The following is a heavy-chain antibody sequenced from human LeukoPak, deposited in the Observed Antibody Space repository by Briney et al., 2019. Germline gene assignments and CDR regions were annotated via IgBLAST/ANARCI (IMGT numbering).Heavy chain of an antibody. J-gene: IGHJ4*02. CDR1: GGTFSSYT. V-gene: IGHV1-69*04. Sequence: SVKVSCKASGGTFSSYTISWVRQAPGQGLEWMGRIIPILGIANYAQKFQGRVTITADKSTSTAYMELSSLRSEDTAVYYCARDSSNRWELPNWGQGTLDTVSS. D-gene: IGHD1-26*01. CDR2: IIPILGIA. CDR3: ARDSSNRWELPN.